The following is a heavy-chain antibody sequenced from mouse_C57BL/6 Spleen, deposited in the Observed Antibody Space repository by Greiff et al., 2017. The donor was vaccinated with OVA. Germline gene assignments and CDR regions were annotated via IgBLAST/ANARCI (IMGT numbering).Heavy chain of an antibody. J-gene: IGHJ1*03. V-gene: IGHV1-26*01. CDR1: GYTFTDYY. CDR3: ARSTTVVATRGYFDV. D-gene: IGHD1-1*01. Sequence: EVQLHPSGPELVKPGASVKISCKASGYTFTDYYMNWVKQSHGKSLEWIGDINPNNGGTSYNQKFKGKATLTVDKSSSTAYMELRSLTSEDSAVYYCARSTTVVATRGYFDVWGTGTTVTVSS. CDR2: INPNNGGT.